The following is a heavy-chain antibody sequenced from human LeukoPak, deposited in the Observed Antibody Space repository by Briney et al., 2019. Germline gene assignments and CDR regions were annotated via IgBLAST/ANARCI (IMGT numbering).Heavy chain of an antibody. J-gene: IGHJ5*02. D-gene: IGHD3-9*01. CDR2: ISGSGGST. Sequence: HSSETLSLTCTVSGGSISSYYWSWIRQPPGKGLEWVSAISGSGGSTYYADSVKGRFTISRDNSKNTLYLQMNSLRAEDTAVYYCAKKGLVDHNWFDPWGQGTLVTVSS. CDR3: AKKGLVDHNWFDP. V-gene: IGHV3-23*01. CDR1: GGSISSYY.